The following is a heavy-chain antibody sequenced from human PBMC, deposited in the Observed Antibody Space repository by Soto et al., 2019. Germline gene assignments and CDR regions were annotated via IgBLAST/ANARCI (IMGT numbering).Heavy chain of an antibody. Sequence: SGPTLVNPTQTLTLTCTFSGFSLSTSGVGVGWIRQPPGKALEWLALIYWDDDKRYSPSLKSRLTITKDTSKNQVVLTMTNMDPVDTATYYCAHSTYDILTGYPYYYYGMDVWGQGTTVTGSS. CDR1: GFSLSTSGVG. J-gene: IGHJ6*02. D-gene: IGHD3-9*01. V-gene: IGHV2-5*02. CDR2: IYWDDDK. CDR3: AHSTYDILTGYPYYYYGMDV.